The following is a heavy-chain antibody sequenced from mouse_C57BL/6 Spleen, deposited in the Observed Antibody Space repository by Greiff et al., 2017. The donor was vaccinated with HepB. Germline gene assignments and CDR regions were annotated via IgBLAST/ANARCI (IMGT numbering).Heavy chain of an antibody. CDR2: IHPNSGST. D-gene: IGHD1-1*01. CDR3: ARQYYGSSLYYGY. Sequence: QVQLQQPGAELVKPGASVKLSCKASGYTFTSYWMHWVKQRPGQGLEWIGMIHPNSGSTNYNEKFKSKATLTVDKSSSTAYMQLSSLTSEDSAVYYCARQYYGSSLYYGYWGQGTTLTVSS. CDR1: GYTFTSYW. J-gene: IGHJ2*01. V-gene: IGHV1-64*01.